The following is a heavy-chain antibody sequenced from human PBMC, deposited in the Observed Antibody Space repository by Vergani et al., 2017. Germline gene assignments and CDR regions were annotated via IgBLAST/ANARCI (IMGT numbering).Heavy chain of an antibody. Sequence: EVQLVQSGAEVKKPGESLKISCKGSGYSFTSYWIGWVRQMPGKGLEWMGVIYPGDSDSRYSPSFQGQVTISADKSISTADLQWSSLKASDTAMYYCARQGTIASRRNWFDPWGQGTLVTVSS. J-gene: IGHJ5*02. D-gene: IGHD6-6*01. CDR1: GYSFTSYW. CDR2: IYPGDSDS. CDR3: ARQGTIASRRNWFDP. V-gene: IGHV5-51*01.